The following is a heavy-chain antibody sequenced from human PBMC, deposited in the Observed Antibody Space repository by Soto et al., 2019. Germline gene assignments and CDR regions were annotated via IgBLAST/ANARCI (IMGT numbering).Heavy chain of an antibody. CDR1: GYTFTSYY. Sequence: ASVKVSCKASGYTFTSYYMHWVRQAPGQGLEWMGIINPSGESTSYAQKLQGRVTMTRDTSTSTVYMELSGLRSEDTAVYFCARSYYDYVWGSYRSAHFDYWGQGTLVTVSS. CDR3: ARSYYDYVWGSYRSAHFDY. CDR2: INPSGEST. D-gene: IGHD3-16*02. V-gene: IGHV1-46*01. J-gene: IGHJ4*02.